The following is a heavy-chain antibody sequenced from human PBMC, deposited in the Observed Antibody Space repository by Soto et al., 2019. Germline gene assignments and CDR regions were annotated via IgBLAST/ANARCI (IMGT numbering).Heavy chain of an antibody. CDR1: GFTFRTYS. J-gene: IGHJ4*02. V-gene: IGHV3-48*01. CDR3: ARDPHSLDY. D-gene: IGHD2-15*01. CDR2: IRGDGGRV. Sequence: EVQLVESGGGLIQPGGSLRLSCAASGFTFRTYSMKWVRQTPGKGLEWVAYIRGDGGRVPHADSVKGRFTISRDNVNNSLFLQMNNLRVEDTAVYYCARDPHSLDYWGQGVLVTVSS.